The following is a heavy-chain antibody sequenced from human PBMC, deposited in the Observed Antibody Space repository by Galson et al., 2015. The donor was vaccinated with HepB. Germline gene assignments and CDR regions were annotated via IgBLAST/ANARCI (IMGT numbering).Heavy chain of an antibody. CDR3: TRRLGDPSHVTYYGMDF. CDR2: IYPDDSDT. Sequence: QSGAEVKKPGESLKISCKGSGYIFTNYWIGWVRQMPGKGLEWMGIIYPDDSDTRYSPSFQGQVTISADRSISTAYLQWSSLRASDSAIYYCTRRLGDPSHVTYYGMDFWGQGTTVTVSS. V-gene: IGHV5-51*01. D-gene: IGHD2-21*02. J-gene: IGHJ6*02. CDR1: GYIFTNYW.